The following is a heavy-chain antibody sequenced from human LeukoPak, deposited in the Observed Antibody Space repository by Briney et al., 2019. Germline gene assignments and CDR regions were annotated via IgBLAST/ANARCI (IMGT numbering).Heavy chain of an antibody. CDR2: INPNSGGT. J-gene: IGHJ5*02. Sequence: GASVKVSCKASGYTFTDYYMHWVRQAPGQGLEWMGWINPNSGGTNYAQKFQGRVTMTRDTSISTAYMELSRLRSDDTAVYYCARGFRRRGIAAAGGNWFDPWGQGTLVTVSS. CDR1: GYTFTDYY. CDR3: ARGFRRRGIAAAGGNWFDP. V-gene: IGHV1-2*02. D-gene: IGHD6-13*01.